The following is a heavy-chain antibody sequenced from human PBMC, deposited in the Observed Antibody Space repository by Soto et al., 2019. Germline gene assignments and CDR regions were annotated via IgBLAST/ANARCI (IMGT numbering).Heavy chain of an antibody. CDR2: IYYSGST. Sequence: SEALSLICTVSGGSISSYYWSWIRQPPGKGLEWIGYIYYSGSTNYNPSLKSRVTISVDTSKNQFSLKLSSVTAADTAVYYCARGQLWLLYWGQGTLVTVSS. J-gene: IGHJ4*02. CDR1: GGSISSYY. D-gene: IGHD5-18*01. V-gene: IGHV4-59*01. CDR3: ARGQLWLLY.